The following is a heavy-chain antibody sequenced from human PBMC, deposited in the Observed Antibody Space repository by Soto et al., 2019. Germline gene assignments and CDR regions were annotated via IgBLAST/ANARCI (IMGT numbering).Heavy chain of an antibody. Sequence: QVQLVQSGAEVKKPGASVKVSCKASGYTFTSYGISWVRQAPGQGLEWMGWISAYNGNTNYAQKLQGRVTMTTDTSTSTAYMELRSLRSDDTAVYYCARVASYCSSTSCYPYYFDSWGQGTLVTVSS. D-gene: IGHD2-2*01. J-gene: IGHJ4*02. CDR3: ARVASYCSSTSCYPYYFDS. V-gene: IGHV1-18*01. CDR2: ISAYNGNT. CDR1: GYTFTSYG.